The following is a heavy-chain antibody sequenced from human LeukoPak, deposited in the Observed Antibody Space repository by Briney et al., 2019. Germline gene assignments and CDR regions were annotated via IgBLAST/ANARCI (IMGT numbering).Heavy chain of an antibody. Sequence: PGGSLRLSCAASGFIFSSYSMNWVRQAPGKGLEWVSSISSSSSYIYYADAVKGRFTISRDNDKTSLYLQMNSLRAEDTAVYYCARDCWDYGSGSYCGIDYWGQGTLVTVSS. D-gene: IGHD3-10*01. CDR3: ARDCWDYGSGSYCGIDY. V-gene: IGHV3-21*01. CDR2: ISSSSSYI. J-gene: IGHJ4*02. CDR1: GFIFSSYS.